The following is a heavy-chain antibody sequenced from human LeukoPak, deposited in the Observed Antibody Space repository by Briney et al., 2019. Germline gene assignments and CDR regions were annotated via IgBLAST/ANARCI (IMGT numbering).Heavy chain of an antibody. CDR3: ARSPFSGIFYY. D-gene: IGHD2/OR15-2a*01. Sequence: PSETLSLTCTVSGGSISSYYWSWIRQPPGKGLEWIGYIYYSGSTNYNPSLKSRVTISVDTSKNQFSLKLSSVTAADTAVYYCARSPFSGIFYYRGQGTLVTVSS. V-gene: IGHV4-59*01. CDR2: IYYSGST. J-gene: IGHJ4*02. CDR1: GGSISSYY.